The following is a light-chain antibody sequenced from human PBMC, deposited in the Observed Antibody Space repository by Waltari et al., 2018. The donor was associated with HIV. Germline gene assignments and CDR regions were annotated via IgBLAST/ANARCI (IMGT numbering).Light chain of an antibody. Sequence: QSALTQPASVSGSPGQSITITCTGTSSEAGLDSVVSWSQQNPGKAPRLMIYDVSNRPSWVSNRFSGSKSGDTASLTISGLQAEDEADYYCSSYTRSNIRVFGTGTKVTVL. J-gene: IGLJ1*01. V-gene: IGLV2-14*03. CDR1: SSEAGLDSV. CDR3: SSYTRSNIRV. CDR2: DVS.